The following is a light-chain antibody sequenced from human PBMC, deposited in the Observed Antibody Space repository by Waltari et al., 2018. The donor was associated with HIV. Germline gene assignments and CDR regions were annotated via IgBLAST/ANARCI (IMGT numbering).Light chain of an antibody. CDR2: VAS. CDR3: QQYHGTVRT. V-gene: IGKV1-NL1*01. CDR1: QDISNS. J-gene: IGKJ1*01. Sequence: DIQMTQSPSSLSASVGDRVTITCRASQDISNSLAWYQQKPGKAPRLLLSVASRLQSGVPSTFSGSGSGTDFTLTISSLQPEDFGTYYCQQYHGTVRTFGQGTKVEIK.